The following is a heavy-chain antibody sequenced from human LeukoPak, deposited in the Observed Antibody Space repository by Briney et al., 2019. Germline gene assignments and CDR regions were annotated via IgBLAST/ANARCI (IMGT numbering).Heavy chain of an antibody. CDR1: GYTFTSYY. CDR2: INPNSGGT. CDR3: ARGDRRSSTSPTGY. Sequence: ASVKVSCKASGYTFTSYYMHWVRQAPGQGLEWMGWINPNSGGTNYAQKFQGWVTMTRDTSISTAYMELSRLRSDDTAVYYCARGDRRSSTSPTGYWGQGTLVTVSS. J-gene: IGHJ4*02. V-gene: IGHV1-2*04. D-gene: IGHD2-2*01.